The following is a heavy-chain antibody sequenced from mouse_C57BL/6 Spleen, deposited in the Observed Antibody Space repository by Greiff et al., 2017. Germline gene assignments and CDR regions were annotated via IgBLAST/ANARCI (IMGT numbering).Heavy chain of an antibody. CDR2: IYPGDGAT. D-gene: IGHD3-2*02. CDR3: AKDSSGFLDY. V-gene: IGHV1-82*01. Sequence: VQLQQSGPELVKPGASVKISCKASGYAFSSSWMNWVKQRPGKGLEWIGRIYPGDGATNYNGKFKGKATLTADKSSSTAYMQLSSLTSEDSAVYFCAKDSSGFLDYWGQGTTLTVSS. J-gene: IGHJ2*01. CDR1: GYAFSSSW.